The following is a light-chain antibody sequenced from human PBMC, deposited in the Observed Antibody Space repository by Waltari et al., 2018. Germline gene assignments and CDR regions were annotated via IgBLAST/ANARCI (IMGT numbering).Light chain of an antibody. V-gene: IGKV3-11*01. J-gene: IGKJ4*01. CDR1: QSVISQ. CDR2: DAY. Sequence: EIVLTQSPATLSLSPGERATLSCRASQSVISQLGWYQQKLGQAPRLLIYDAYNRGTGIPARFRGSAGGTDYTLTISSLETEDFGVYNCQNSYNWHVSFGGGTKVEI. CDR3: QNSYNWHVS.